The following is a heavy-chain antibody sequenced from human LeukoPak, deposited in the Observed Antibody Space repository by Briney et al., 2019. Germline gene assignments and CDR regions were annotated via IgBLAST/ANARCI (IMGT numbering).Heavy chain of an antibody. CDR1: GYTFTSYA. V-gene: IGHV1-3*01. CDR3: ARRPFVKGSGSHAFDS. Sequence: PGASVNVSSKPSGYTFTSYAMHWVRQAPGQRLEWMGWINAGNGNTKSSQKLQGRVTITRDTTASTAYKELISLRSEDTAVYYCARRPFVKGSGSHAFDSWGQGTIVTVSS. D-gene: IGHD3-10*01. J-gene: IGHJ3*02. CDR2: INAGNGNT.